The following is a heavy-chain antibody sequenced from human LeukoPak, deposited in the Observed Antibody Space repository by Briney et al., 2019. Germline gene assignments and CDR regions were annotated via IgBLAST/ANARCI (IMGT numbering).Heavy chain of an antibody. Sequence: SETLSLTCTVSGGSISSSSYYWGWIRQPPGKGLEWIGSIYYSGSTNYNPSLKSRVTISVDTSKNQFSLKLSSVTAADTAVYYCARAGTIAAAGTVWFDPWGQGTLVTVSS. CDR2: IYYSGST. J-gene: IGHJ5*02. CDR1: GGSISSSSYY. V-gene: IGHV4-39*07. D-gene: IGHD6-13*01. CDR3: ARAGTIAAAGTVWFDP.